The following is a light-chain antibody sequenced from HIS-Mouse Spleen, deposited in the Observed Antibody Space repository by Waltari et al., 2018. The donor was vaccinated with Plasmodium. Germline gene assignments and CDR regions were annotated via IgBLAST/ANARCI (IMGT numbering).Light chain of an antibody. CDR1: QSVSSY. Sequence: EIVLTQSPGTLSLSPGVRATLSCRASQSVSSYLAWYQQKPGQAPRLLIYDASNRATGIPARFSGSGSGTDFTLTISSLEPEDFAVYYWQQRSNWPPLTFGGGTKVEIK. J-gene: IGKJ4*01. V-gene: IGKV3-11*01. CDR3: QQRSNWPPLT. CDR2: DAS.